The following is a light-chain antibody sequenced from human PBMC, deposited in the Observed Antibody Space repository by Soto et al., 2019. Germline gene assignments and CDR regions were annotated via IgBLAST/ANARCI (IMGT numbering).Light chain of an antibody. Sequence: QSVLTQPASVSGSPGQSITISCTGTSSDIGGYNYVSWYQQHPGKAPKLMIHDVSNRPSGVSNRFSGSKSGNTASLTISGLQAEDEADYYCSSYTGSNTPLYVFGTGTKLTVL. CDR3: SSYTGSNTPLYV. CDR2: DVS. J-gene: IGLJ1*01. V-gene: IGLV2-14*03. CDR1: SSDIGGYNY.